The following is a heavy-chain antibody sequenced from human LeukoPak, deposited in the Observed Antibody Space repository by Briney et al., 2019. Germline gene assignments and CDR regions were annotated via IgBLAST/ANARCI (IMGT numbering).Heavy chain of an antibody. CDR3: ARGFWSGYYQFSAQFDY. CDR2: IDTNAGNP. D-gene: IGHD3-3*01. V-gene: IGHV7-4-1*01. Sequence: GASVKVSCKASVYTFTDYAMNWVRQAPGQGLEWVGWIDTNAGNPTYARGFTGRFVFSLDISVSTAYLQIGSLEAEDTAVYYCARGFWSGYYQFSAQFDYWGQGTLVTVSS. CDR1: VYTFTDYA. J-gene: IGHJ4*02.